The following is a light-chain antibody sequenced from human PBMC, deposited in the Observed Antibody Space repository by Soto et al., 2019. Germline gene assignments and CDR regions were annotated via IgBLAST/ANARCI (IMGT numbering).Light chain of an antibody. CDR3: QQYGDSPLT. J-gene: IGKJ4*01. V-gene: IGKV3-20*01. CDR2: GAS. Sequence: ESVLTQSPGTLSLSPGERATLSCRASQTVSGNYVAWYQQKPGQTPRLLIYGASSRATDIPDRFSGSGSGTDFTLTITRLEPEDFAVYHCQQYGDSPLTFGGGTKVDIK. CDR1: QTVSGNY.